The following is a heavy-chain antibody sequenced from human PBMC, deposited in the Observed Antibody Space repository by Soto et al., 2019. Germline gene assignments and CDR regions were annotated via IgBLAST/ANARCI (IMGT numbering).Heavy chain of an antibody. CDR2: IKQDGSNK. D-gene: IGHD3-9*01. CDR1: GFTFSSYW. CDR3: ARGDDYDILTGSLYYYYYMDV. J-gene: IGHJ6*03. Sequence: PGGSLRLSCAASGFTFSSYWMSWVRQAPGKGLEWVANIKQDGSNKYYVDSVKGRFTISRDNSKNTLYLQMNSLRAEDTAVCYCARGDDYDILTGSLYYYYYMDVWGKGTTVTVSS. V-gene: IGHV3-7*02.